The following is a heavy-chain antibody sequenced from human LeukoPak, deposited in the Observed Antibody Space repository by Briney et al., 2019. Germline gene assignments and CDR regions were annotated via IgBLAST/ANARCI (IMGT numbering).Heavy chain of an antibody. D-gene: IGHD1-26*01. V-gene: IGHV3-21*01. CDR1: GFTVSSNY. Sequence: GGSLRLSCAASGFTVSSNYMSWVRQAPGKGLEWVSSISSSSSYIYYADSVKGRFTISRDNAKNSLYLQMNSLRAEDTAVYYCARQVGATTPFDYWGQGTLVTVSS. CDR3: ARQVGATTPFDY. J-gene: IGHJ4*02. CDR2: ISSSSSYI.